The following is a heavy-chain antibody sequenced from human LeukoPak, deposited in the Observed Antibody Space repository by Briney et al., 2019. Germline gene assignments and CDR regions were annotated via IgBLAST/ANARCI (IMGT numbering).Heavy chain of an antibody. CDR1: RYTFTGYY. J-gene: IGHJ4*02. CDR3: ARDLSGWYVVS. D-gene: IGHD6-19*01. V-gene: IGHV1-2*02. Sequence: ASVKVSCKASRYTFTGYYMRWVRQAPGQGLEWMGWINPNSGVTDYAQNFQGRVTMTRDTSISTAYMELSRLRSDDTAVYYCARDLSGWYVVSWGQGTLVTVSS. CDR2: INPNSGVT.